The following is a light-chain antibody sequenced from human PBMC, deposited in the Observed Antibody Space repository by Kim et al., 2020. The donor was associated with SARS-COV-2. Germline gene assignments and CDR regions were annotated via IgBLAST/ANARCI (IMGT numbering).Light chain of an antibody. Sequence: QSALTQPASVSGSHGQSITISCTGTSSDVGGYNYVSWYQQHPGKAPKLMIYDVSNRPSGVSNRFSGSKSGNTASLTISGLQAEDEVDYYCSSYTSSSTLVFGGGTQLTVL. CDR1: SSDVGGYNY. V-gene: IGLV2-14*03. CDR2: DVS. CDR3: SSYTSSSTLV. J-gene: IGLJ2*01.